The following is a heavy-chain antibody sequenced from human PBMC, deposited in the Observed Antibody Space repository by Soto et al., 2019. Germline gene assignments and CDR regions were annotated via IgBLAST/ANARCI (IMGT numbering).Heavy chain of an antibody. CDR3: AKDLGGITILNWFDP. CDR1: GFTFSSYG. J-gene: IGHJ5*02. Sequence: QVQLVESGGGVVQPGRSLRLSCAASGFTFSSYGMHWVRQAPGKGLEWVAVISYDGSNKYYADSVKGRFTISRDNSQNTLYLQMNSLRAEDTAVYYCAKDLGGITILNWFDPWGQGTLVTVSS. D-gene: IGHD3-3*01. CDR2: ISYDGSNK. V-gene: IGHV3-30*18.